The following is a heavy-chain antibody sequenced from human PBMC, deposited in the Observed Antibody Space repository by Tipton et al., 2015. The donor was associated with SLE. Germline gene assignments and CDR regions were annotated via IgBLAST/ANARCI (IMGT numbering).Heavy chain of an antibody. CDR3: ARGLELRSLYYYYMDV. Sequence: TLSLTCAVYGGSFSGYYWSWIRQPPGKGLEWIGEINHSGGTNYNPSLKSRVTISVDTSKNQFSLKLSSVTAADTAVYYCARGLELRSLYYYYMDVWGKGTTVTVSS. J-gene: IGHJ6*03. V-gene: IGHV4-34*01. D-gene: IGHD1-7*01. CDR1: GGSFSGYY. CDR2: INHSGGT.